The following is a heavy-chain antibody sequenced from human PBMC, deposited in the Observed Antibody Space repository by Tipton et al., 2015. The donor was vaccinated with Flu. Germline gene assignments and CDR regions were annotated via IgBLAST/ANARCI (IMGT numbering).Heavy chain of an antibody. CDR2: ISASGGRT. V-gene: IGHV3-23*01. CDR3: AKDFSKGDYVGIDY. J-gene: IGHJ4*02. Sequence: LSLTCAASGFTFSSYTMTWVRQAPGKGLEWVSTISASGGRTYYADSVKGRFTISRDNSKKTLYLQMNGLRAEDTALYLCAKDFSKGDYVGIDYWGQGALVTVSS. CDR1: GFTFSSYT. D-gene: IGHD4-17*01.